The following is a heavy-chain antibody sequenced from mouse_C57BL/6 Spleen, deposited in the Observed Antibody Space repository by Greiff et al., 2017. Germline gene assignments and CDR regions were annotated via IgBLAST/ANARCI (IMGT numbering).Heavy chain of an antibody. CDR2: IYPRCGNT. J-gene: IGHJ1*03. CDR1: GYTFTSYG. D-gene: IGHD1-1*01. CDR3: ARGEYCGSRGYFDV. Sequence: QVQLKQSGAELARPGASVKLSCKASGYTFTSYGISWVKQSTGQGLEWIGEIYPRCGNTYYNAKFKGKATLTADKSSRTAYMELRSLTSEDSAVYFCARGEYCGSRGYFDVWGTGTTVTVSS. V-gene: IGHV1-81*01.